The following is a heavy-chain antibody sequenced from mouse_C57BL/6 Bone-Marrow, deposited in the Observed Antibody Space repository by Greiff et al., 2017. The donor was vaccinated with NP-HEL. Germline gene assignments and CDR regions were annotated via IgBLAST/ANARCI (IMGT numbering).Heavy chain of an antibody. CDR2: IYPRSGNT. J-gene: IGHJ3*01. V-gene: IGHV1-81*01. Sequence: QVHVKQSGAELARPGASVKLSCKASGYTFTSYGISWVKQRTGQGLEWIGEIYPRSGNTYYNEKFKGKATLTADKSSSTAYMELRSLTSEDSAVYFCAQDFNGAYWGQGTLVTVSA. CDR1: GYTFTSYG. CDR3: AQDFNGAY.